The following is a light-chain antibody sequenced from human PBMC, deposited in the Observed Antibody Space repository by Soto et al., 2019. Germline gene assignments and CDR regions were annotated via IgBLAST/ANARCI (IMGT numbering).Light chain of an antibody. V-gene: IGKV1-16*01. CDR1: QGISXX. CDR2: AAI. J-gene: IGKJ1*01. CDR3: QQYDGYPRT. Sequence: DIQMTQSPSSLSASVGDRVTITCRASQGISXXLXWFQQNPGKAPKSLIYAAISLQSGVPSRFSGSGSGREFTLTINSLQPEDFATYYCQQYDGYPRTFGQGTKVEVK.